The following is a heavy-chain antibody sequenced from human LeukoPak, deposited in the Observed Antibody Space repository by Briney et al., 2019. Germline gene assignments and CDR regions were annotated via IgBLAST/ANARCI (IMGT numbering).Heavy chain of an antibody. CDR2: ISGSGVDT. CDR3: AKGVFRFLEWAPSYYNGYV. V-gene: IGHV3-23*01. Sequence: GGSLRLSCAASGFTFSRCAMSWVRQAPGKGLEWVTAISGSGVDTCYADSVKGRFTISRDNSKNTLYMQMNSLRAGEAAVYYCAKGVFRFLEWAPSYYNGYVWGEGTTVTVSS. CDR1: GFTFSRCA. D-gene: IGHD3-3*01. J-gene: IGHJ6*03.